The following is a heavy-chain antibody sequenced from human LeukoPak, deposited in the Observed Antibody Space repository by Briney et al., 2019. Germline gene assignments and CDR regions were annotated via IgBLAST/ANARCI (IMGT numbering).Heavy chain of an antibody. V-gene: IGHV1-2*02. CDR1: RNSFTGYF. Sequence: GASVNVSCKASRNSFTGYFIHWVRQAAGQGLERMGWINPNSGGTNYAQKFQGRVTMTRDTSISTAYMELSRLRSDDTAVYYCARDNRDFWSGYFDPWGQGTLVTVSS. D-gene: IGHD3-3*01. CDR3: ARDNRDFWSGYFDP. J-gene: IGHJ5*02. CDR2: INPNSGGT.